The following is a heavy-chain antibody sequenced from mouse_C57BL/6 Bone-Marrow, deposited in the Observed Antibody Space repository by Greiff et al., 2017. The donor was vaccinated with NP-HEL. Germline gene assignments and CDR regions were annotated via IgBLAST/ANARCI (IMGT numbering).Heavy chain of an antibody. CDR1: GYTFTSYG. V-gene: IGHV1-81*01. CDR2: IYPRSGNT. J-gene: IGHJ3*01. CDR3: ARKGLYYGSSYQAWFAY. D-gene: IGHD1-1*01. Sequence: QVQLKQSGAELARPGASVKLSCKASGYTFTSYGISWVKQRTGQGLEWIGEIYPRSGNTYYNEKFKGSATLTADKSSSTAYMELRSLTSEDSAVYFCARKGLYYGSSYQAWFAYWGQGTLVTVSA.